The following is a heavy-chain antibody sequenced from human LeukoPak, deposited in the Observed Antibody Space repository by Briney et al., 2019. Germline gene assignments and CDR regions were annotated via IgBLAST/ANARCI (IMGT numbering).Heavy chain of an antibody. CDR3: AREGDAYNWDDAFDI. Sequence: GGSLRLSCAASGFTFDDYGMSWVRQAPGKGLEWVSGINWNGGSTVYADSVKGRFTISRDNAKNSLYLQMNSLRAEDTALYHCAREGDAYNWDDAFDIWGQGTMVTVSS. D-gene: IGHD1-1*01. J-gene: IGHJ3*02. CDR2: INWNGGST. V-gene: IGHV3-20*01. CDR1: GFTFDDYG.